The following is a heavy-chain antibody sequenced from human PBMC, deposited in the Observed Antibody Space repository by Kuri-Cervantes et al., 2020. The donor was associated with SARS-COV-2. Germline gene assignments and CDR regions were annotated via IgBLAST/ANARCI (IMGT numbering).Heavy chain of an antibody. J-gene: IGHJ6*02. CDR3: ARVEEYGDSYYYYYGMDV. V-gene: IGHV1-69*13. CDR1: GGTFSSYA. CDR2: IIPIFGTA. Sequence: SVKVSCKASGGTFSSYAISWVRQAPGQGLEWMGGIIPIFGTANYARKFQGRVTITADESTSTAYMELSSLRSEDTAVYYCARVEEYGDSYYYYYGMDVWGQGTTVTVSS. D-gene: IGHD4-17*01.